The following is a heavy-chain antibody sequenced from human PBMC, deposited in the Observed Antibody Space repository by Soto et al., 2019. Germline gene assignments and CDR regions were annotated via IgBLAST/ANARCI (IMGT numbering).Heavy chain of an antibody. Sequence: EVQLVESGGGLVQPGGSLRLSCAASGFTFSRYSMNWVRQAPGKGLEWVSYISSSSSTIYYADSVKGRFTISRDNAKNSLYLQMTSLRDEDTAVYYCGGDSSGYFYPDVFDIWGQGTMVTVSS. V-gene: IGHV3-48*02. CDR3: GGDSSGYFYPDVFDI. J-gene: IGHJ3*02. D-gene: IGHD3-22*01. CDR1: GFTFSRYS. CDR2: ISSSSSTI.